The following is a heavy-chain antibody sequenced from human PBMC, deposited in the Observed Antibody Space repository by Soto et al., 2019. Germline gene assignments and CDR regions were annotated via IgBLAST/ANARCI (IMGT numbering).Heavy chain of an antibody. J-gene: IGHJ6*02. CDR1: GFTFSSYS. Sequence: SLRLSCAASGFTFSSYSMNCVRQAPVKGLEWVSSISSSSSYIYYSDSVKGRFTISRDNAKNSLYLQMNSLRAEDTAVYYCARVPRYCSSTSCYYYYYYYGMDVWGQGTTMTLSS. CDR3: ARVPRYCSSTSCYYYYYYYGMDV. V-gene: IGHV3-21*01. D-gene: IGHD2-2*01. CDR2: ISSSSSYI.